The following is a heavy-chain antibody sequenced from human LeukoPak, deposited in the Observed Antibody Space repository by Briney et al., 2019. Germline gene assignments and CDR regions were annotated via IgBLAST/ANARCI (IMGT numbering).Heavy chain of an antibody. CDR3: AREQPSFYYDSSGYDY. D-gene: IGHD3-22*01. V-gene: IGHV3-48*03. CDR2: ISSSGSTI. CDR1: GFTFSSYE. Sequence: GGSLRLSCAASGFTFSSYEMNWVRQAPGKGLEWVSYISSSGSTIYYADSVKGRFTISRDNAKNSLYLQMNSLRAEDTAVYYCAREQPSFYYDSSGYDYWGQGTLVTVSS. J-gene: IGHJ4*02.